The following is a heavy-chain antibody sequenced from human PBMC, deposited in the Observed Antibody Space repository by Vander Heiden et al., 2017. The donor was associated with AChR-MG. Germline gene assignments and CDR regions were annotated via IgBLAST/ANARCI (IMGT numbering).Heavy chain of an antibody. D-gene: IGHD6-6*01. Sequence: QVHLVQSGAEVKKLGSSVKVSCKASGGTFDGDGINWGRQAPGQGLEWMGGIIPIFGTVNYAQRFQVRVTITADESTSTAYMELSSLRSEDTAVYYCARRDGQLVFDPWGQGTLVFVSS. CDR1: GGTFDGDG. J-gene: IGHJ5*02. CDR3: ARRDGQLVFDP. V-gene: IGHV1-69*01. CDR2: IIPIFGTV.